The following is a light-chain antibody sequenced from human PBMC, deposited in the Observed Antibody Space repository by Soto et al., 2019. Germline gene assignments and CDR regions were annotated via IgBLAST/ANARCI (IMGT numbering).Light chain of an antibody. CDR1: QSVSSSY. J-gene: IGKJ4*01. CDR3: QQYGSSPPLT. Sequence: EFVLTQSPGTLSLSPGERATLSCRASQSVSSSYLAWYQQKPGQAPRILIYGASTRATGIPDRFSGSGSGTDFTLTISRLEPGDFALYYCQQYGSSPPLTFGGGTKVEIK. V-gene: IGKV3-20*01. CDR2: GAS.